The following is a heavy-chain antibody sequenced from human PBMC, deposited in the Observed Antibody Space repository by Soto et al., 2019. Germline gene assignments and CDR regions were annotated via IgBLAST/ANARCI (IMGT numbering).Heavy chain of an antibody. CDR1: GFNFRNYA. D-gene: IGHD3-10*01. CDR3: ITMTMVRGVF. Sequence: GGSLRLSCAASGFNFRNYAMSWVRQAPGKGLEWVSSIHGAGGGTTDYAAPVKGRFTISRDDSKDTLYLQMNSLKIEDTAVYYCITMTMVRGVFWGLGTLVTVSS. CDR2: IHGAGGGTT. V-gene: IGHV3-15*01. J-gene: IGHJ4*02.